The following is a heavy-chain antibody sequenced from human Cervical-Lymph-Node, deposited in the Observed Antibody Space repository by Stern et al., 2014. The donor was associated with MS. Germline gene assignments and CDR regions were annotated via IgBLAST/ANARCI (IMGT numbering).Heavy chain of an antibody. J-gene: IGHJ6*02. Sequence: VQLVESGAGVKKPGASVKVSCKASGYTFTSYGISWVRQDPGRGLEWMVGTSAYNGNTNYAQKLQGRVTMTTDTSTSTAYMELRSLRSDDTAVYYCARATGLYYYYYGMDVWGQGTTVTVSS. V-gene: IGHV1-18*01. CDR2: TSAYNGNT. CDR1: GYTFTSYG. D-gene: IGHD1-14*01. CDR3: ARATGLYYYYYGMDV.